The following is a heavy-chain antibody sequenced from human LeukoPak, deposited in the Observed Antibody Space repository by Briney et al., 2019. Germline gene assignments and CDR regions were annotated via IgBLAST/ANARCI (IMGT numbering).Heavy chain of an antibody. CDR1: GFTFSSYW. CDR3: AREGNYYDSSGYYTGYFDY. CDR2: INSDGSST. J-gene: IGHJ4*02. Sequence: GGSLRLSCAASGFTFSSYWMHWVRQAPGKGLVWVSCINSDGSSTSYADSVKGRFTISRDNAKNTLYLQMNSLRAEDTAVYYCAREGNYYDSSGYYTGYFDYWGQGTLVTVSS. D-gene: IGHD3-22*01. V-gene: IGHV3-74*01.